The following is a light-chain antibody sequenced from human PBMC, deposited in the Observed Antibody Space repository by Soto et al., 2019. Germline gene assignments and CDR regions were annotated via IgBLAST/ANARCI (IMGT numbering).Light chain of an antibody. CDR1: QTVSSSF. J-gene: IGKJ1*01. V-gene: IGKV3-20*01. Sequence: EIVLTQSPGTLSLSPGERATLSCRASQTVSSSFLAWYQQTPGQAPRLLIYAASSRATGIPDRFSGSGSGTEFTLTISSLQPEDFAVYYCHQYVSWTFGQGTKVDIK. CDR3: HQYVSWT. CDR2: AAS.